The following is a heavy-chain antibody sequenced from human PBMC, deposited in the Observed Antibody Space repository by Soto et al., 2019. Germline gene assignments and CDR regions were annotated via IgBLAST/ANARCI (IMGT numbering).Heavy chain of an antibody. Sequence: ASVKVSCKASGYTFTRYCISWVRQAPGQGLEWMGWISGYNGDTTYAQKFQGRVTMTIDTSTSTAYMELRSLTSDDTAVYYCAKNGQPPYYYYGLDVWGQ. CDR1: GYTFTRYC. CDR3: AKNGQPPYYYYGLDV. V-gene: IGHV1-18*01. CDR2: ISGYNGDT. D-gene: IGHD2-8*01. J-gene: IGHJ6*02.